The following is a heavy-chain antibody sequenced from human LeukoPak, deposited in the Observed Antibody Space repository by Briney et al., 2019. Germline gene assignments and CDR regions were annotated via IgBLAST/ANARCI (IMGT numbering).Heavy chain of an antibody. CDR1: GYSITELS. CDR2: FDPGSGEI. J-gene: IGHJ4*02. Sequence: ASVKVSCKVSGYSITELSTHWVRQAPGKGLEWMGGFDPGSGEIIYEQKFQDRVTMTEDTSTDTAYVELSSLRSEDTALYYRATGTHYDLLPFWGQGTLVTVSS. V-gene: IGHV1-24*01. CDR3: ATGTHYDLLPF. D-gene: IGHD3-9*01.